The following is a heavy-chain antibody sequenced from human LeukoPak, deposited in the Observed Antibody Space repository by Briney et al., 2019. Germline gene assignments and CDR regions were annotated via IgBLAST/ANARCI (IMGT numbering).Heavy chain of an antibody. J-gene: IGHJ4*02. CDR3: ARIYSGSYDY. V-gene: IGHV3-66*01. CDR2: IYSGGRT. D-gene: IGHD1-26*01. Sequence: PGGSLRLSCAASGFTVSSNYMSSVRQAPGRGLEWVSVIYSGGRTYYADSVKGRFTISRDNSKNSLYLQMNSLRAEDTAVYYCARIYSGSYDYWGQGTLVTVSS. CDR1: GFTVSSNY.